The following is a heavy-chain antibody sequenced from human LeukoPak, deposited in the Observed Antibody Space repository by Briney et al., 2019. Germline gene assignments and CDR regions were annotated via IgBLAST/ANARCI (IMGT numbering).Heavy chain of an antibody. V-gene: IGHV3-23*01. CDR3: GKEFSSGWFL. J-gene: IGHJ4*02. D-gene: IGHD6-13*01. CDR1: GFTFSTHA. Sequence: GGSPRLSCAASGFTFSTHAMTWVRQAPGKGLEWVSSIDSSGDYTFYADSVKGRFTISRDNSKDTLYLQLSGLRAEDTAIYYCGKEFSSGWFLWGQGTLVSVSS. CDR2: IDSSGDYT.